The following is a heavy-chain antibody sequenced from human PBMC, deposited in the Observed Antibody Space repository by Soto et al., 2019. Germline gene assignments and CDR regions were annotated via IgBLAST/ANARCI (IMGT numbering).Heavy chain of an antibody. J-gene: IGHJ3*02. V-gene: IGHV1-69*13. Sequence: SVKVSCKASGGTFSSYAISWVRQAPGQGLEWMGGIIPIFGTANYAQKFQGRVTITADESTSTAYMELSSLRSEGTAVYYCARPMTTVVDDAFDIWGQGTMVTVSS. CDR1: GGTFSSYA. D-gene: IGHD4-17*01. CDR2: IIPIFGTA. CDR3: ARPMTTVVDDAFDI.